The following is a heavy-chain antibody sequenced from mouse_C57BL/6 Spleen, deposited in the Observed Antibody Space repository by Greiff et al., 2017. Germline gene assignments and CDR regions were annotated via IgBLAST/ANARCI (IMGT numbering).Heavy chain of an antibody. Sequence: QVQLQQPGAELVTPGASVKMSCKASGYTFTSYWITWVKQRPGHGLEWIGDIYPGSGSTNYNEKFKSKATLTIDTSASTAYMQLSSLTSEDSAVYDGERDGVAEYYFDYRGQGTTLTVSS. J-gene: IGHJ2*01. V-gene: IGHV1-55*01. CDR3: ERDGVAEYYFDY. CDR1: GYTFTSYW. D-gene: IGHD1-1*01. CDR2: IYPGSGST.